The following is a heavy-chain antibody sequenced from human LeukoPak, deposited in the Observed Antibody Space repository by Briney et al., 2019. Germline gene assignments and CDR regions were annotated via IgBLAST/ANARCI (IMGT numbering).Heavy chain of an antibody. CDR1: GGSISGYY. CDR3: ARLDNWFDP. CDR2: IYSSGST. J-gene: IGHJ5*02. V-gene: IGHV4-59*01. Sequence: SETLSLTCTVSGGSISGYYWSWIRQPPGKGPEWIGRIYSSGSTNYSPSLKSRVTISVDTSKNQFSLKLTSVTAADTAMYYCARLDNWFDPWGQGTLVTVSS.